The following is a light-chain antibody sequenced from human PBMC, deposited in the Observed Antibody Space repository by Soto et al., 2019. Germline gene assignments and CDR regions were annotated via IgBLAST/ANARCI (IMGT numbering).Light chain of an antibody. CDR2: EVV. V-gene: IGLV2-8*01. Sequence: QSALTQPPSASGSPGQSVTVSCTGTKNDIGVYDFVSWYQHHPGKAPRLIIYEVVQRPSGVPDRFSGSKSGNTASLTVSGPQAADEADYFCKSYAGSNTYVFXSGTKVTVL. CDR1: KNDIGVYDF. J-gene: IGLJ1*01. CDR3: KSYAGSNTYV.